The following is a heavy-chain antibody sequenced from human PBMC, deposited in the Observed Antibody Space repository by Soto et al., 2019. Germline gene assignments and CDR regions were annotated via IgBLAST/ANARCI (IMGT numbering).Heavy chain of an antibody. Sequence: TGGSLRLSCTAPAFTFSTYAMTWVRQAPGKGLEWVSSISGSGGSTYYADSVKGRFTISRDNSKNTLYLQMNSLRADDTAVYYCAKIDSASATAYWGQGTLVTVSS. D-gene: IGHD2-15*01. CDR1: AFTFSTYA. V-gene: IGHV3-23*01. CDR2: ISGSGGST. J-gene: IGHJ4*02. CDR3: AKIDSASATAY.